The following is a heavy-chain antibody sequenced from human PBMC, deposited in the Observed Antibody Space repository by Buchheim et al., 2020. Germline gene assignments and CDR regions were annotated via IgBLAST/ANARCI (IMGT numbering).Heavy chain of an antibody. J-gene: IGHJ4*02. CDR3: ARVGGLRFLEWLFHYFDY. D-gene: IGHD3-3*01. CDR1: GGSFSGYY. CDR2: INHSRST. Sequence: QVQLQQWGAGLLKPSETLSLTCAVYGGSFSGYYWSWIRQPPGKGLECIGEINHSRSTNYNPSLKSRVTISVDTSKNQFSLKLSSVTAADTAVYYCARVGGLRFLEWLFHYFDYWGQGTL. V-gene: IGHV4-34*01.